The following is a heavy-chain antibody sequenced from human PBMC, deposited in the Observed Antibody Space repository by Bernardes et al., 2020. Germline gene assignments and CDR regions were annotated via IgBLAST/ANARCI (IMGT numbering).Heavy chain of an antibody. Sequence: SGPTLVKPTQTLTLTCTFSGFSLSTSGVGVGWIRQPPGKALEWLALIYWDNDKRYSPSLKNRLTITKDTSKNQVVLTMANMDPVDTATYYCAHRQRYCSRTSCYNHIDYWGQGTLVTVSS. CDR1: GFSLSTSGVG. CDR2: IYWDNDK. J-gene: IGHJ4*02. D-gene: IGHD2-2*02. V-gene: IGHV2-5*02. CDR3: AHRQRYCSRTSCYNHIDY.